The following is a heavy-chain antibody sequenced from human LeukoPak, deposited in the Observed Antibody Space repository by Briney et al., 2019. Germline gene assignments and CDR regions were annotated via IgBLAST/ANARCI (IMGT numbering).Heavy chain of an antibody. J-gene: IGHJ6*03. Sequence: SVKVSCKASGGTFSSYAISWVRQAPGQGLEWMGGIIPIFGTANYAQKFQGRVTITADESTSTAYMELSSLRSEDTAVYYCARIGHRRYYDSSGSTFLYYYYYMNVWGKGTTVTVSS. V-gene: IGHV1-69*13. CDR1: GGTFSSYA. CDR3: ARIGHRRYYDSSGSTFLYYYYYMNV. CDR2: IIPIFGTA. D-gene: IGHD3-22*01.